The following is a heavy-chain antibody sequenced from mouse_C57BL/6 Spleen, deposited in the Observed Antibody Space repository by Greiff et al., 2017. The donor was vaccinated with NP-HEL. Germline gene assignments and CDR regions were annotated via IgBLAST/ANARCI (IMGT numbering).Heavy chain of an antibody. CDR3: ARNYGSSNYYAMDY. D-gene: IGHD1-1*01. CDR1: GFTFSDYG. CDR2: ISSGSSTI. Sequence: VQVVESGGGLVKPGGSLKLSCAASGFTFSDYGMHWVRQAPEKGLEWVAYISSGSSTIYYADTVKGRFTISRDNAKNTLFLQMTSLRSEDTAMYYCARNYGSSNYYAMDYWGQGTSVTVSS. J-gene: IGHJ4*01. V-gene: IGHV5-17*01.